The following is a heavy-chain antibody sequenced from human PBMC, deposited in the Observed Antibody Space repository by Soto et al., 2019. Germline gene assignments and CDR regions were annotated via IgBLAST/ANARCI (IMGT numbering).Heavy chain of an antibody. CDR2: INPSGGST. D-gene: IGHD5-18*01. CDR1: GGTFSSYT. CDR3: ARDGYVDTAMVTLDY. J-gene: IGHJ4*02. Sequence: ASVKVSCKASGGTFSSYTISWVRQAPGQGLEWMGIINPSGGSTSYAQKFQGRVTMTRDTSTSTVYMELSSLRSEDTAVYYCARDGYVDTAMVTLDYWGQGTLVTVSS. V-gene: IGHV1-46*01.